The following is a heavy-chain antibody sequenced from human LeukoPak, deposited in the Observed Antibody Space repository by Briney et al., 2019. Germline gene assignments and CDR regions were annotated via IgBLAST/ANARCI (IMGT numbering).Heavy chain of an antibody. CDR1: GGSISSYY. D-gene: IGHD2-2*01. J-gene: IGHJ3*02. CDR3: ARRGYCSRTSCYVGAFDI. CDR2: IYYSGST. Sequence: SETLSLTCTVSGGSISSYYWSWIRQPPGKGLEWIGYIYYSGSTNYNPSLKSRVTISVDTSKNQFSLKLSSVTAADTARYYCARRGYCSRTSCYVGAFDIWGQGTMVTVSS. V-gene: IGHV4-59*08.